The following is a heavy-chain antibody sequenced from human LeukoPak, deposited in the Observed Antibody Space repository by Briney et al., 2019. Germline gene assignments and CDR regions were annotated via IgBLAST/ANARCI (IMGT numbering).Heavy chain of an antibody. Sequence: SVKVSCKASGGTFSSYAISWVRQAPGQGLEWMGRIIPILGIANYAQKFQGRVTITADKSTSTAYMELSSLRSEDTAVYYCATALAYYYGSGSSFDYWGQGTLVTVSS. V-gene: IGHV1-69*04. J-gene: IGHJ4*02. CDR3: ATALAYYYGSGSSFDY. CDR2: IIPILGIA. D-gene: IGHD3-10*01. CDR1: GGTFSSYA.